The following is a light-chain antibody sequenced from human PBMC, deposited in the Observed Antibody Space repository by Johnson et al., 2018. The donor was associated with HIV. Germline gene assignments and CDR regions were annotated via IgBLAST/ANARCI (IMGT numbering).Light chain of an antibody. J-gene: IGLJ1*01. Sequence: QSVLTQPPSVSAAPGRWVTVSCSGTTSNIGDHSVSWFQHLPGAAPKLLIYDNDRRPSGVPDRFSGSKSAASATLDITGLQSGDEGDYYCATWDASLSATVFGPGTKVTVL. CDR2: DND. CDR3: ATWDASLSATV. CDR1: TSNIGDHS. V-gene: IGLV1-51*02.